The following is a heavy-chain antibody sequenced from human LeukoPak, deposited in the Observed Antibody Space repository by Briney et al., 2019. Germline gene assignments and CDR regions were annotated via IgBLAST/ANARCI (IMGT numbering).Heavy chain of an antibody. CDR3: ARVRYSGYDRHFDY. J-gene: IGHJ4*02. CDR1: GGTFSSYA. Sequence: SVKVSCRASGGTFSSYAISWVRQAPGQGLEWMGGIIPIFGTANYAQKFQGRVTITTDESTSTAYMELSSLRSEDTAVYYCARVRYSGYDRHFDYWGQGTLVTVSS. CDR2: IIPIFGTA. D-gene: IGHD5-12*01. V-gene: IGHV1-69*05.